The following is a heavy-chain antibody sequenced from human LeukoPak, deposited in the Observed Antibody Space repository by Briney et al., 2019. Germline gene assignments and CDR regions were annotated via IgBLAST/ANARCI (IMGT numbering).Heavy chain of an antibody. D-gene: IGHD6-13*01. J-gene: IGHJ4*02. Sequence: GGSLTLSCAASGFTFSYHWMNWVRQAPGKGLEWVANIKNDGAVKNYVDSVKGRFTISRDNAKNSLYLQMNSLRAEDTAVYYYAKDSYSKGDFWGQGVLVTVSS. CDR2: IKNDGAVK. V-gene: IGHV3-7*01. CDR1: GFTFSYHW. CDR3: AKDSYSKGDF.